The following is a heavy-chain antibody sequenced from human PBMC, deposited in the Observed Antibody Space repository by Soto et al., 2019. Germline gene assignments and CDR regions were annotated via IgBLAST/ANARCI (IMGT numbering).Heavy chain of an antibody. J-gene: IGHJ3*01. CDR2: VYHSGSR. CDR3: ARDRHNWTDLLAAFDA. D-gene: IGHD3-3*01. CDR1: GGSISSYY. Sequence: SETLSLTCTVSGGSISSYYWSWIRQPPGKGLEWIGFVYHSGSRNYDPSLKSRVTISVDTSKNQFFLKLTSVAAADTALYYCARDRHNWTDLLAAFDAWGQGTAVTVSS. V-gene: IGHV4-59*12.